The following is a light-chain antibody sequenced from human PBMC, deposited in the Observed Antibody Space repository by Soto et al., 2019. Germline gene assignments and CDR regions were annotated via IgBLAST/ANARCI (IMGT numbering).Light chain of an antibody. V-gene: IGKV3-15*01. CDR2: GAS. Sequence: EIVMTQSPATLSVSPGARAPLSCRASQSVSSNLAWYQQKPGQAPRLLIYGASTRATGIPARFSGSGSGTEFTLTISSLQSEDFAVYYCQQYNNWWTLGQGTKVDIK. J-gene: IGKJ1*01. CDR3: QQYNNWWT. CDR1: QSVSSN.